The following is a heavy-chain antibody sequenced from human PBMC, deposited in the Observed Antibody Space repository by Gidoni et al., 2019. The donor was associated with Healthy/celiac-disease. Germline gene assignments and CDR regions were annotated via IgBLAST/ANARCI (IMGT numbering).Heavy chain of an antibody. CDR1: GGPFIRYA. D-gene: IGHD2-15*01. CDR2: IIPIIGIA. J-gene: IGHJ2*01. CDR3: AREVVVVAADWYFDL. Sequence: QVQLVQSGAEGKKPGSSVQVSWKASGGPFIRYAISWVRQAPGQGLEWMGRIIPIIGIANSSQKVQGRVTITADNSTSTAYMELSSLRSEDTAVYYCAREVVVVAADWYFDLWGRGTLVTVSS. V-gene: IGHV1-69*04.